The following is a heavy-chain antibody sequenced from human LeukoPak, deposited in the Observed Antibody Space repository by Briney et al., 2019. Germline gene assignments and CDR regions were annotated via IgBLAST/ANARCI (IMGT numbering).Heavy chain of an antibody. V-gene: IGHV4-4*02. CDR1: GGSISSSNW. J-gene: IGHJ4*02. D-gene: IGHD5-24*01. CDR3: ARVGDGYNYYFDY. Sequence: PSETLSLTCAVSGGSISSSNWWSWVRQPPGKGLEWIGEIYHSGSTNYNPSLKSRVTISVDTSKNQFSLKLSSVTAADTAVYYCARVGDGYNYYFDYWGQGTLVTVSS. CDR2: IYHSGST.